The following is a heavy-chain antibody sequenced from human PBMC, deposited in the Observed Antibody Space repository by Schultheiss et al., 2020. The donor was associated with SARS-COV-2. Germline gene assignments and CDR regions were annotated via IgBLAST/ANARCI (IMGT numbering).Heavy chain of an antibody. V-gene: IGHV4-59*01. J-gene: IGHJ6*03. CDR2: IYYSRST. Sequence: SETLSLTCTVSGGSISSYYWSWIRQPPGKGLEWIGYIYYSRSTNYNPSLKSRVTISVDTSKNQFSLKLSSVTAADTAVYYCARVVQLPQPPYYYYYYMDVWGKGTTVTVSS. D-gene: IGHD5-18*01. CDR3: ARVVQLPQPPYYYYYYMDV. CDR1: GGSISSYY.